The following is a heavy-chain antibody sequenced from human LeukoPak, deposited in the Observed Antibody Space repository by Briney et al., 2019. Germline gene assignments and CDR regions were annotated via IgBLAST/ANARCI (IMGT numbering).Heavy chain of an antibody. CDR1: GGIFSSYA. CDR2: IIPIFGTA. CDR3: ATVRYDILTGYNNYYYYYMDV. V-gene: IGHV1-69*13. D-gene: IGHD3-9*01. Sequence: SVKVSCKASGGIFSSYAISWVRPAPGQGLEWMGGIIPIFGTANYAQKFQGRVTITADESTSTAYMELSSLRSEDTAVYYCATVRYDILTGYNNYYYYYMDVWGKGTTVTISS. J-gene: IGHJ6*03.